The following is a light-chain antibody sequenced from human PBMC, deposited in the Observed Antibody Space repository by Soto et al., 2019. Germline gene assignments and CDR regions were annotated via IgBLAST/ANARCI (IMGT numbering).Light chain of an antibody. CDR2: DAS. CDR1: QSISRW. CDR3: QQYNSFSLIT. J-gene: IGKJ5*01. Sequence: DIPMTHSLSTLSASLLESVRIXCLPSQSISRWLAWYQQKPGKAPKILISDASILENGVPSRFSGTGSGTEFTLTISNLQPDDFATYFCQQYNSFSLITFGQGTRLEI. V-gene: IGKV1-5*01.